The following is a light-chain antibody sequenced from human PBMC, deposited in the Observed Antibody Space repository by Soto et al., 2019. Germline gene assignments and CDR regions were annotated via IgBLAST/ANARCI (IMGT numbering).Light chain of an antibody. CDR1: TSNIGSGYD. CDR2: ANI. Sequence: QSVLTQPPSVSGAPGQGVTISCTGSTSNIGSGYDVHWYQQVPGLAPKLLIYANINRPSGVPDRFSGSKSSTSASLAITGLQAEDEADYYCQSYDNSLSGWVFGGGTKLTVL. J-gene: IGLJ2*01. V-gene: IGLV1-40*01. CDR3: QSYDNSLSGWV.